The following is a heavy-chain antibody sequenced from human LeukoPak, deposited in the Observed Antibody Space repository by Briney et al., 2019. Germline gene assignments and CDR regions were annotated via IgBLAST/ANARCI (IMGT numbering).Heavy chain of an antibody. CDR2: VSPSSNYV. CDR3: TTDPSFYY. J-gene: IGHJ4*02. V-gene: IGHV3-21*01. CDR1: DFIFRSYS. Sequence: GGSLRLSCAGSDFIFRSYSMNWVRQAPGKGLEWVSSVSPSSNYVYYADSVKGRFSISRDNAKNSLYLQMNSLRAEDTAVYYCTTDPSFYYWGQGTLVTVSS.